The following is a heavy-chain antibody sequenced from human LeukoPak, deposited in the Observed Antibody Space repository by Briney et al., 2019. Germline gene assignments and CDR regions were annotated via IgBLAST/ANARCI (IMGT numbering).Heavy chain of an antibody. J-gene: IGHJ4*02. CDR3: AREGSIYYSDSSGYLGY. CDR1: GDSINSGPYY. CDR2: IYSGGRT. Sequence: PSETLSLTCTVSGDSINSGPYYWSWIRQPAGTGLEWIGRIYSGGRTNYNPSLKSRVTISVDTSKNQFSLKLSSVTAADTAVYYCAREGSIYYSDSSGYLGYWGQGTLVTVSS. D-gene: IGHD3-22*01. V-gene: IGHV4-61*02.